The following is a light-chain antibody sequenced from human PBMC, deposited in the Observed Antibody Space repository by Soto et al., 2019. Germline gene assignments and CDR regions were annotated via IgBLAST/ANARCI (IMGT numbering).Light chain of an antibody. CDR1: RSDVGDYNY. CDR3: CSYAGSYTWV. Sequence: QSVLTQPRSVSGSPGQSVTISCTGTRSDVGDYNYVSWYQQHPGKAPKLLIYAVNMRPSGVPDRFSGSKSGNTASLTISGLQAEDEADYSCCSYAGSYTWVFGGGTQLTVL. J-gene: IGLJ7*01. V-gene: IGLV2-11*01. CDR2: AVN.